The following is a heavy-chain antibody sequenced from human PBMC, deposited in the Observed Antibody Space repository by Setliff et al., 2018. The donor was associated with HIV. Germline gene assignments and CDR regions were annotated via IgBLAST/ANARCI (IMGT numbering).Heavy chain of an antibody. D-gene: IGHD6-19*01. CDR3: ARSPRDSSGWFGEGDY. CDR1: RYSFTTYW. J-gene: IGHJ4*02. Sequence: PGESLKISCKASRYSFTTYWIAWVRQMPGKGLEWMGIIYPSDSDTRYSPSFQGQVTISADKSISTAYLQWNSLKASDTALYYCARSPRDSSGWFGEGDYWGQGTLVTVSS. V-gene: IGHV5-51*01. CDR2: IYPSDSDT.